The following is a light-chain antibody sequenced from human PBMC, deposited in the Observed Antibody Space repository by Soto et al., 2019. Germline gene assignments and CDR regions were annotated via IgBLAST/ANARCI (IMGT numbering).Light chain of an antibody. J-gene: IGLJ3*02. V-gene: IGLV1-40*01. CDR1: SSNIGAGYD. CDR2: END. CDR3: QSYDSSLSGWV. Sequence: QTVVTQPPSVSGAPGQSVTISCTGSSSNIGAGYDVHWYQQLPGTAPKLLIYENDNRPSGVPDRFSGSKSGTSASLAITGLQAEDEADYYCQSYDSSLSGWVFGGGTKLTVL.